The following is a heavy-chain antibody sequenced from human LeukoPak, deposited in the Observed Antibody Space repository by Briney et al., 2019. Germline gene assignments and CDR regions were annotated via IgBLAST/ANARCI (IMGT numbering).Heavy chain of an antibody. Sequence: GGSLRLSCAASGFTFSNAYMNWVRQAPGKGLEWVGRIKPKTDGETTEYAAPVKGRFSISRDDSKNMLYLKMNSLKTEDTAVYYCITPLPYSAQGGQGTLVTVSS. CDR3: ITPLPYSAQ. J-gene: IGHJ4*02. CDR1: GFTFSNAY. V-gene: IGHV3-15*07. CDR2: IKPKTDGETT. D-gene: IGHD2-21*01.